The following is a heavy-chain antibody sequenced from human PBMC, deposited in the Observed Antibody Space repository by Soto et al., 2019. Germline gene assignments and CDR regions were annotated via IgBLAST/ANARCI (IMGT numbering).Heavy chain of an antibody. Sequence: QVQLVESGGGVVQPGRSLRLSCAASGFTFSNYGMHWVRQAPGKGLEWVAVISYDGSSTYYADSVKGRVTISRDNSKTTLYLHMNSRRDEDTAVYYGAKDLLRYFDWSAFGFRSQGNLVTVSS. CDR2: ISYDGSST. V-gene: IGHV3-30*18. CDR3: AKDLLRYFDWSAFGF. D-gene: IGHD3-9*01. J-gene: IGHJ4*02. CDR1: GFTFSNYG.